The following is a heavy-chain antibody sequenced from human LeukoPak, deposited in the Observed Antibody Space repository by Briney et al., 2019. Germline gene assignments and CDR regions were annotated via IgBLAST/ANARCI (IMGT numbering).Heavy chain of an antibody. CDR3: ARDFLFYYGSGSYRGFSGVY. J-gene: IGHJ4*02. V-gene: IGHV3-21*01. CDR1: GFTFSSYS. CDR2: ISSSSSYI. Sequence: PGGSLRLSCAASGFTFSSYSMNWVRQAPGKGLEWVSSISSSSSYIYYADSVKGRFTISRDNAKNSLYLQMNSLRAEDTAVYYCARDFLFYYGSGSYRGFSGVYWGQGTLVTVSS. D-gene: IGHD3-10*01.